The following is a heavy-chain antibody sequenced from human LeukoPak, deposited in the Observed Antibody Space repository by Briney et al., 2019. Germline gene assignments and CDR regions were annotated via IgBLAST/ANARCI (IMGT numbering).Heavy chain of an antibody. CDR2: IRYDGSNK. Sequence: PGGSLRLSCAASGFTFGSYGMHWVRQAPGKGLEWVAFIRYDGSNKYYADSVKGRFTISRDNSKNTLYLQMNSLRAEDTAVYYCAKDLVVPAAMVCHYWGQGTLVTVSS. J-gene: IGHJ4*02. V-gene: IGHV3-30*02. D-gene: IGHD2-2*01. CDR1: GFTFGSYG. CDR3: AKDLVVPAAMVCHY.